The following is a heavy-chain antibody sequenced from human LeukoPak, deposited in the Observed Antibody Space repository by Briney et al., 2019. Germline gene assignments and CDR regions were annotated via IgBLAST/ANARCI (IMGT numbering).Heavy chain of an antibody. J-gene: IGHJ4*02. CDR3: AREPGFWSCYNY. V-gene: IGHV3-48*03. Sequence: PGGSLRLSCAASGFTFSSYEMNWVRQAPGKGLEWVSYISSSGSTIYYADSVKGRFTISRDNAKNSLYLQMNSLRAEDTAVYYCAREPGFWSCYNYWGQGTLVTVSS. CDR1: GFTFSSYE. CDR2: ISSSGSTI. D-gene: IGHD3-3*01.